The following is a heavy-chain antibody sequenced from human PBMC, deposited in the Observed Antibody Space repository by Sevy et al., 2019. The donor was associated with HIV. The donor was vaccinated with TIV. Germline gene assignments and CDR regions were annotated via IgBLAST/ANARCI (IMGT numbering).Heavy chain of an antibody. V-gene: IGHV3-21*01. Sequence: GSLRLSCAASGFTFSSYRMTLVRQAPGKGLEWVSCFSSTSAYINYADSVKGRFTISRDNAKNLLYLQMDSLRAEDTAVYYCARAVLEISTWRSDYWGQGTLVTVSS. CDR3: ARAVLEISTWRSDY. D-gene: IGHD1-1*01. J-gene: IGHJ4*02. CDR1: GFTFSSYR. CDR2: FSSTSAYI.